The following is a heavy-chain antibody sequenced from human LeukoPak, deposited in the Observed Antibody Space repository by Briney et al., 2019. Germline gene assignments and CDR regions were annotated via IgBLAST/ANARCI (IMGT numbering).Heavy chain of an antibody. Sequence: GGSLRLSCAASGFTFDDYAMHWVRQAPGKGLEWVSGISWNSGSIGYADSVKGRFTISRDNAKNSLYLQMNSLRAEDTAVYYCARALDYYGSGSYGYWGQGTLVTVSS. CDR1: GFTFDDYA. CDR3: ARALDYYGSGSYGY. J-gene: IGHJ4*02. CDR2: ISWNSGSI. D-gene: IGHD3-10*01. V-gene: IGHV3-9*01.